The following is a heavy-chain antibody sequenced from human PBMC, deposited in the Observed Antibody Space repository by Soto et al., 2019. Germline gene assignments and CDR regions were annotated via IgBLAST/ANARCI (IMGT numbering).Heavy chain of an antibody. V-gene: IGHV4-59*01. Sequence: PSETLSLTCTVSGDSITDYYWSWIRQPPGKDLDWIGYIYYSGSAYYNPSLKSRVTISVDTSKNQFSLKMTSVTTADTAVYYCARGRRNWFDPWGQGTLVTVSS. CDR3: ARGRRNWFDP. CDR1: GDSITDYY. CDR2: IYYSGSA. J-gene: IGHJ5*02.